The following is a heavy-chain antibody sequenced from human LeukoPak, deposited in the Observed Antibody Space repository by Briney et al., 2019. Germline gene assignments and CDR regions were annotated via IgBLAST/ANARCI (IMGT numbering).Heavy chain of an antibody. D-gene: IGHD5-12*01. CDR2: IYNSGFT. V-gene: IGHV4-59*01. CDR1: GGSISSYY. Sequence: SETLSLTCTVSGGSISSYYWSWIRQPPGKGLECIGYIYNSGFTNYNPSLKSRVTISVDTSKNQFSLRLSSVTAADTAVYYCARVLSGYDFSWGHYYCMDVWGKGATVTVSS. CDR3: ARVLSGYDFSWGHYYCMDV. J-gene: IGHJ6*03.